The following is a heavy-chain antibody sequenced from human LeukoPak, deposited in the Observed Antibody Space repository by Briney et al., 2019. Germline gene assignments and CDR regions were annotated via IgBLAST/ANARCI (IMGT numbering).Heavy chain of an antibody. D-gene: IGHD3-10*01. CDR1: GYSFINHW. V-gene: IGHV5-51*01. J-gene: IGHJ4*02. CDR3: ARRQVSGGSHPGSYGY. Sequence: GESLKISCKASGYSFINHWIGWVRQMPGKGLEWMGAVYPGDSDTRYSPSFQGQVTISADKFINTAYLQWSSLKASDTAMYYCARRQVSGGSHPGSYGYWGQGTLVTVSS. CDR2: VYPGDSDT.